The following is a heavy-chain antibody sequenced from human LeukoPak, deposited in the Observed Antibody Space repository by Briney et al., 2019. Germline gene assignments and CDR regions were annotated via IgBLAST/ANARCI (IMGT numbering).Heavy chain of an antibody. CDR2: ISACNGNT. Sequence: ASVKVSCKASGYTFTNYGISWVRQAPGQGLEWMGWISACNGNTNYAQKLQGRVTMTTDTSTSTAYMELSSLRSDDTAVYYCARDGSIFGVAPWGMDVWGKGTTVTVSS. D-gene: IGHD3-3*01. CDR1: GYTFTNYG. V-gene: IGHV1-18*01. CDR3: ARDGSIFGVAPWGMDV. J-gene: IGHJ6*03.